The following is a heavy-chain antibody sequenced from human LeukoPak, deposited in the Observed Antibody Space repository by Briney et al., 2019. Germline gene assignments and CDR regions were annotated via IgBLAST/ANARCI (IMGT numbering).Heavy chain of an antibody. CDR3: ARPYYYDSRIDP. J-gene: IGHJ5*02. CDR2: MYYSGST. V-gene: IGHV4-30-4*01. CDR1: GGSISSGDYY. D-gene: IGHD3-22*01. Sequence: SETLSLTCTVSGGSISSGDYYRSWIRQPPGKGLEWIAYMYYSGSTYYNPSLKSRVTMSADTSKNQLSLKLSSVTAADTAVYYCARPYYYDSRIDPWGQGILVTVS.